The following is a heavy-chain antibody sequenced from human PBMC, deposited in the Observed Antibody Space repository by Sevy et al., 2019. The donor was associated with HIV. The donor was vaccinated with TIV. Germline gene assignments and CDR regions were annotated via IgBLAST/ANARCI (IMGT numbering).Heavy chain of an antibody. Sequence: GGSLRLSCVASGFTFPIYSVLWVRQAPGKGLEWLTLISYDGNYKYYADSVKGRFTISRDNSNNILYRQMSSLGVEDTALYFCARVAVEYCTNDCYHRFDHWGLGTLVTVSS. CDR3: ARVAVEYCTNDCYHRFDH. J-gene: IGHJ4*02. D-gene: IGHD2-8*01. CDR1: GFTFPIYS. V-gene: IGHV3-30*04. CDR2: ISYDGNYK.